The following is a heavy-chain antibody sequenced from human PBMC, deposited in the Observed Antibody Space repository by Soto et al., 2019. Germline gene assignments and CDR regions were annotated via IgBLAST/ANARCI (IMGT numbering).Heavy chain of an antibody. J-gene: IGHJ6*02. CDR1: GFTFSSYA. V-gene: IGHV3-30-3*02. Sequence: PGGSLTLSCAASGFTFSSYALHWVRQTPGKGLEWVAVISHDGSNKYFADSVKGRFTISRDNSQNTLYLQMNSLRAEDTAVYYCAKHLLAAAGYLHCMDGWRQGTTVTVSS. CDR3: AKHLLAAAGYLHCMDG. D-gene: IGHD6-13*01. CDR2: ISHDGSNK.